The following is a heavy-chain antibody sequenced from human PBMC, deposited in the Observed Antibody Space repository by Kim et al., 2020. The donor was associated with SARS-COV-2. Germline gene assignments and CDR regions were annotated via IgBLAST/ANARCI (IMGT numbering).Heavy chain of an antibody. D-gene: IGHD2-15*01. J-gene: IGHJ4*02. Sequence: ADSVKGRFTISRDKSKNTWYRQMNILRAEDTAGYYCARDCSGGSCYVIDYWGQGTLVTVSS. CDR3: ARDCSGGSCYVIDY. V-gene: IGHV3-30*07.